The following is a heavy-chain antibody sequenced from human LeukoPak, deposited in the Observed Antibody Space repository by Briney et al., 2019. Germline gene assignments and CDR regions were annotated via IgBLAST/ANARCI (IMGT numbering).Heavy chain of an antibody. Sequence: GGCLRLSCAASGFTFSSYWMQSGRQAPGKGLWWVSRIKSDRNSTSLEDSVKGSFTISKDNSKNTLYLQMNSLRAEDTAVYSGARESKIAFGLVIPFDHWGQGTLVTVSS. CDR3: ARESKIAFGLVIPFDH. V-gene: IGHV3-74*01. D-gene: IGHD3-3*01. J-gene: IGHJ4*02. CDR1: GFTFSSYW. CDR2: IKSDRNST.